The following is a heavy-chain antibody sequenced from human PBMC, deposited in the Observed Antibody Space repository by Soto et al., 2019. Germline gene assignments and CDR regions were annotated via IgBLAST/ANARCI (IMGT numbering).Heavy chain of an antibody. J-gene: IGHJ6*04. CDR2: IYYSGST. D-gene: IGHD2-2*02. CDR3: ARDIPDPRAFPAPAPVDV. V-gene: IGHV4-31*03. CDR1: GGSISSGGYY. Sequence: TLSLTCTVSGGSISSGGYYWSWIRQHQGKGLEWIGYIYYSGSTYYNPSLKSRVTISVDTSKNQFSLKLSSVTAADTAVYYCARDIPDPRAFPAPAPVDVWGKGTTVTVSS.